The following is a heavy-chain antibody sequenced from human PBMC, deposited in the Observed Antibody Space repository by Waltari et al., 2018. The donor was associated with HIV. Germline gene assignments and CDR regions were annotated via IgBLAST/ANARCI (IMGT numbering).Heavy chain of an antibody. CDR1: GFSSGSHS. D-gene: IGHD5-12*01. CDR3: ARDMATFTGAYYFDT. V-gene: IGHV3-21*01. CDR2: ISSGSSFI. Sequence: EVQLMESGGRLVKPGGSLRLSCAAPGFSSGSHSMSWVRQAPGKGLEWVASISSGSSFITYSGSVKGRFTISRGNAENSLYLQMNSLRAEDTAVYYCARDMATFTGAYYFDTWGQGTLVTVSS. J-gene: IGHJ4*02.